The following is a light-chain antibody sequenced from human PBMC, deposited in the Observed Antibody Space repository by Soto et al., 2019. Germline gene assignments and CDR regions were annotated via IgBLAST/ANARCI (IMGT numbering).Light chain of an antibody. CDR1: QSVSRD. J-gene: IGKJ1*01. CDR2: GAS. Sequence: VVTQSPATLPVFPGKTATFSSRPGQSVSRDLAWYQQRPGQAPRLLIYGASTRATGTPARFRGSGSGTEFRLTISSLQSEDFATYYCQQYNTWHPKMAFGRGTKVEIK. V-gene: IGKV3-15*01. CDR3: QQYNTWHPKMA.